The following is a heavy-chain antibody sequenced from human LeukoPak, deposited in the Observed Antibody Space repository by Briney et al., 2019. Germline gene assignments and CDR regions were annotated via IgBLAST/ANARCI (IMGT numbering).Heavy chain of an antibody. CDR2: IKQDGSEE. Sequence: PGGSLRLSCAASGFIFKSYWMSWVRQAPGKGLEWVANIKQDGSEENYVDSVRGRFTISRDNAKNSLYLQMNSLRAEDTAVYYCAELGITMIGGVWGKGTTVTISS. CDR3: AELGITMIGGV. V-gene: IGHV3-7*01. J-gene: IGHJ6*04. D-gene: IGHD3-10*02. CDR1: GFIFKSYW.